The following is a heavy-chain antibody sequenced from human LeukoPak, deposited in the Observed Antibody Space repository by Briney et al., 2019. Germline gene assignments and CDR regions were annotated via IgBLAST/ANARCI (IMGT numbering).Heavy chain of an antibody. D-gene: IGHD2/OR15-2a*01. J-gene: IGHJ4*02. CDR3: VSFYETY. V-gene: IGHV3-74*01. Sequence: GGSLRLSCAASGNSWMHWVRQVPGKGLVRVSHIYSDGSWTSYEDSVKGRFTISKDNAKNTVYLQMNSLRAEDTAVYYCVSFYETYWGRGTLVSVSS. CDR2: IYSDGSWT. CDR1: GNSW.